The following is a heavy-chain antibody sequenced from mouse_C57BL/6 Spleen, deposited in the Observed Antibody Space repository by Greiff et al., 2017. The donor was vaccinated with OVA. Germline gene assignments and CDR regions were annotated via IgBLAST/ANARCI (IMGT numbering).Heavy chain of an antibody. V-gene: IGHV3-6*01. Sequence: EVKLMESGPGLVKPSQSLSLTCSVTGYSITSGYYWNWIRQFPGNKLEWMGYISYDGSNNYNPSLKNRISITRDTSKNQFFLKLNSVTTEDTATYYCAREDYYGPYYYAMDYWGQGTSVTVSS. CDR1: GYSITSGYY. CDR3: AREDYYGPYYYAMDY. CDR2: ISYDGSN. D-gene: IGHD1-1*01. J-gene: IGHJ4*01.